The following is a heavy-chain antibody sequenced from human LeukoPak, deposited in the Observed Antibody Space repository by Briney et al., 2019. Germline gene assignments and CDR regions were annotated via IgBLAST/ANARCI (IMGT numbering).Heavy chain of an antibody. CDR1: GFALSNYW. V-gene: IGHV3-74*01. J-gene: IGHJ4*02. CDR3: ARAAAVSAIPSD. D-gene: IGHD2-15*01. Sequence: QPGGSLRLSCAASGFALSNYWMHWVRQAPGKGLMWVSRINSDGSITSYADSVKGRFTISRDNAKNTLYLQMNSLRAEDTGVYYCARAAAVSAIPSDWGQGTLVIISS. CDR2: INSDGSIT.